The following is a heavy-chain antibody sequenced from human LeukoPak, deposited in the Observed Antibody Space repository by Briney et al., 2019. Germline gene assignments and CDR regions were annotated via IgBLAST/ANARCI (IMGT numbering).Heavy chain of an antibody. CDR3: ARDQLAYSGYDTLFDY. CDR1: GFTFDSYA. V-gene: IGHV3-30*04. J-gene: IGHJ4*02. CDR2: ISYDGSDK. D-gene: IGHD5-12*01. Sequence: GGSLRLSCAASGFTFDSYAIHWVRQAPGKGLEWVAVISYDGSDKYYADSVKGRFTISRDNSKNTLYLQLNSLRPEDTAVYYCARDQLAYSGYDTLFDYWGQGSLVTVSS.